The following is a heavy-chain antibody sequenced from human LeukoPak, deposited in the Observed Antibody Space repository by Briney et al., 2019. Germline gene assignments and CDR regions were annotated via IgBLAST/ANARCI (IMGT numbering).Heavy chain of an antibody. D-gene: IGHD6-19*01. CDR2: ISGSSGST. Sequence: GGSLRLSCAASGFTFSSYAMSWVRQAPGEGLVWVSTISGSSGSTYYADSVKGRFTISRDNSNNTLFLHLNSLRGEDTAVYYCTRNSGWYGLSWGQGTLVTVSS. CDR1: GFTFSSYA. J-gene: IGHJ1*01. CDR3: TRNSGWYGLS. V-gene: IGHV3-23*01.